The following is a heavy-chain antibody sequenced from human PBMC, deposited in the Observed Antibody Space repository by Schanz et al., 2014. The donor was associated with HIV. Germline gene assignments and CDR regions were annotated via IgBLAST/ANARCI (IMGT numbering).Heavy chain of an antibody. V-gene: IGHV4-31*03. D-gene: IGHD4-17*01. CDR2: IYYSDST. CDR3: ARVYGDPLYHFDY. Sequence: QVQLQESGPGLVKPSQTLSLTCTVSGDSITSSISSGGYYWSWIRQHPGKGLEWIGYIYYSDSTYYNPSLKSRVTMSLDTSKSQFSLELTSVTAADTAVYYCARVYGDPLYHFDYWGQGTLVTVSS. J-gene: IGHJ4*02. CDR1: GDSITSSISSGGYY.